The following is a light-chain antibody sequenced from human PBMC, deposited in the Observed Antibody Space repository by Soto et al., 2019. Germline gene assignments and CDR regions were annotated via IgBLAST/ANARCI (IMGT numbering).Light chain of an antibody. V-gene: IGKV3-15*01. Sequence: EIVMTQSPATLSVSPGERATLSCRASQSVSRNLAWYQQKPGQAPRLLIYAASTRATGIPARFSGSGSGTVFTLTISSLQSEDFAVYYCQQYNNWPYTFGQGTKLEIK. CDR2: AAS. CDR3: QQYNNWPYT. CDR1: QSVSRN. J-gene: IGKJ2*01.